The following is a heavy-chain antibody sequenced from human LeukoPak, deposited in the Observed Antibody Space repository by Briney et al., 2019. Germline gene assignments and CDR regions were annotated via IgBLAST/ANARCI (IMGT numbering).Heavy chain of an antibody. CDR1: GYSISSGYY. V-gene: IGHV4-38-2*02. CDR2: IYHSGST. Sequence: SETLSLTCTVSGYSISSGYYWGWIRQPPGKGLEWIGSIYHSGSTYYNPSLKSRVTISVDTSKNQFSLKLSSVTAADTAVYYCARFLGEVVAATPGYWGQGTLVTVSS. J-gene: IGHJ4*02. CDR3: ARFLGEVVAATPGY. D-gene: IGHD2-15*01.